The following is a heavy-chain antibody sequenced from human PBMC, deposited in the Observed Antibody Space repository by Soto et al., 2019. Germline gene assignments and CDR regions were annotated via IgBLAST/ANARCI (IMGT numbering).Heavy chain of an antibody. J-gene: IGHJ6*02. CDR2: VCSRGNNQ. CDR1: GFSLTSHA. D-gene: IGHD6-13*01. V-gene: IGHV3-33*01. Sequence: QVQVVESGGGVVQPGTSLRLSCATSGFSLTSHAIHWVRQAPGKGLEWLVQVCSRGNNQWIADFVKGRFTTVKDDSKGIEYLQINRLRVDDTAVYYCARDGQQQMPYTMDVWGQGTTVTVSS. CDR3: ARDGQQQMPYTMDV.